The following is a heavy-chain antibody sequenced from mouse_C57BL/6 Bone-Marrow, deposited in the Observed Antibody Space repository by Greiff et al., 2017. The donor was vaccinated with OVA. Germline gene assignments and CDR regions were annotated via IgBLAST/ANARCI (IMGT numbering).Heavy chain of an antibody. CDR3: ARLGGYYDGY. V-gene: IGHV14-3*02. Sequence: VQLQQSGAELVKPGASVKLSCTASGFNIKDIYMHWVKQRPEQGLAWIGRVDPANGNTDYDPKVQDKATITADTSSNTAYLQLSSLTSEDSAVYYCARLGGYYDGYWGQGTTLTVSS. CDR1: GFNIKDIY. J-gene: IGHJ2*01. CDR2: VDPANGNT. D-gene: IGHD1-1*02.